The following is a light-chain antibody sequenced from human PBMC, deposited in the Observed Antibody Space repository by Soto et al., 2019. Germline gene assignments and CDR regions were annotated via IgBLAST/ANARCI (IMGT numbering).Light chain of an antibody. CDR2: SAS. CDR3: QHYTSYSEA. V-gene: IGKV1D-16*01. Sequence: DTDMSQSPSSVAASVGDRVTITCRASHSINKWLAWYQQKPGKAPKLLLHSASSLQDGVPSRFSGSGSGTDFTLTISSLQPDDFATYYCQHYTSYSEAFGQGTKVDIK. J-gene: IGKJ1*01. CDR1: HSINKW.